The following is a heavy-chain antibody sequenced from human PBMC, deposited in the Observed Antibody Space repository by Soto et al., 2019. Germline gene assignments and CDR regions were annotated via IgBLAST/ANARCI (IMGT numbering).Heavy chain of an antibody. Sequence: PSETLSLTCTVSGGSISSYYWSWIRQPAGKGLEWIGRIYTSGSTNYNPPLKSRVTMSVDTSKNQFSLKLSSVTAADTAVYYCARDLPAYYDYVWGSYRYTGDWFDPWGQGTLVTVSS. V-gene: IGHV4-4*07. CDR3: ARDLPAYYDYVWGSYRYTGDWFDP. CDR1: GGSISSYY. D-gene: IGHD3-16*02. J-gene: IGHJ5*02. CDR2: IYTSGST.